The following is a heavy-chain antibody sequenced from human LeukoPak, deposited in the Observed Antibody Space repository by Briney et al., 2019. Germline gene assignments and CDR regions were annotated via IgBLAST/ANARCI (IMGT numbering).Heavy chain of an antibody. Sequence: PSETLSLTCTVSGGSISSNDYYWGWIRQPPGGGLEWIGTVFYSGGTYYNPSLKSRVTISVDTSKNHFSLKLNSVTAADTAVYYCARDPGVAMTGGNWFDPWGQGTLVTVSS. D-gene: IGHD6-19*01. CDR2: VFYSGGT. CDR3: ARDPGVAMTGGNWFDP. CDR1: GGSISSNDYY. V-gene: IGHV4-39*07. J-gene: IGHJ5*02.